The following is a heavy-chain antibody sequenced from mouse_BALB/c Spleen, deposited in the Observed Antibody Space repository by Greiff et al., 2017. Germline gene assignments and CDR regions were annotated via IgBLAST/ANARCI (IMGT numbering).Heavy chain of an antibody. Sequence: EVKLQESGPSLVKPSQTLSLTCSVTGDSITSGYWNWIRKFPGNKLEYMGYISYSGSTYYNPSLKSRISITRDTSKNQYYLQLNSVTTEDTATYYCAREVRRAYYYAMDYWGQGTSVTVSS. J-gene: IGHJ4*01. CDR3: AREVRRAYYYAMDY. D-gene: IGHD2-14*01. CDR2: ISYSGST. V-gene: IGHV3-8*02. CDR1: GDSITSGY.